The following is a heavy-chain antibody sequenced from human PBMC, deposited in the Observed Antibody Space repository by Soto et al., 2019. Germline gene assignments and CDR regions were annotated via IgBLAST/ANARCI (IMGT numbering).Heavy chain of an antibody. CDR2: IYPSDSDT. D-gene: IGHD3-3*01. V-gene: IGHV5-51*01. J-gene: IGHJ4*02. CDR1: GYNFAGYW. Sequence: ESLKTSCKGSGYNFAGYWIAWVRQMPGKGLELMGIIYPSDSDTRYRPSFQGQVTISADKSISSAYLQWSSLRASDTAMYYCARGGVSTRTFDYWGQGTPVTVSS. CDR3: ARGGVSTRTFDY.